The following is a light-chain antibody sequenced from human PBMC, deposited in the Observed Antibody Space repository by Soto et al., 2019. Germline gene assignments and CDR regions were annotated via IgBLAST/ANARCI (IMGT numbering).Light chain of an antibody. Sequence: SVLTQPPSVSGAPGQRVTISCTGSSSNIGAGYDVHWYQQLPGTAPKLLIYGNSNRPSGVPDRFSGSKSGTSASLAITGLQAEDEADYYCQSYDSSLSCRVFGGGTKLTVL. J-gene: IGLJ3*02. CDR3: QSYDSSLSCRV. V-gene: IGLV1-40*01. CDR2: GNS. CDR1: SSNIGAGYD.